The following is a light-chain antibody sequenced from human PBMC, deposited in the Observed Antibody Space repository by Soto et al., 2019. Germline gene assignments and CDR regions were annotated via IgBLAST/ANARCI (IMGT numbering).Light chain of an antibody. CDR2: GAS. CDR3: QQYNNWPPIT. J-gene: IGKJ5*01. V-gene: IGKV3D-15*01. Sequence: ETVMRQSPATLSVSPGERATLSCRASQSVSSKLAWYQQKPGQAPRLLIYGASTRATGIPARFSGSGSGTEFTLSISSLQSEDSAVYYCQQYNNWPPITFGQGTRLEIK. CDR1: QSVSSK.